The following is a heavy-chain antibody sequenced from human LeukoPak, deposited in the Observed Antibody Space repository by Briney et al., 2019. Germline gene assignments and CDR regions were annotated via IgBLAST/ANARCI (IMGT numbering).Heavy chain of an antibody. CDR2: INPSGGST. D-gene: IGHD6-19*01. J-gene: IGHJ6*02. CDR1: GYTFTSYY. V-gene: IGHV1-46*01. CDR3: ARDKGTVAGTYYYYGMDV. Sequence: ASAKVSCKASGYTFTSYYMHWVRQAPGQGLEWMGIINPSGGSTSYAQKFQGRVTMTRDTSTSTVYMELSSLRSEDTAVYYCARDKGTVAGTYYYYGMDVWGQGTTATVSS.